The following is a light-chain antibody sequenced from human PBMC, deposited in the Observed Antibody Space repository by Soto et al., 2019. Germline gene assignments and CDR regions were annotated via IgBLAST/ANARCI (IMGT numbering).Light chain of an antibody. Sequence: ALTXPASVSGSPGQSITISCTGTSSDVGAYNYVSWFQQHPGKAPTLIISEVSNRPSGVSNRFSGSKSGNAASLTISGLQAEDEADYFCFSFTTDWTHVFGTGTKVTVL. V-gene: IGLV2-14*01. CDR2: EVS. CDR1: SSDVGAYNY. J-gene: IGLJ1*01. CDR3: FSFTTDWTHV.